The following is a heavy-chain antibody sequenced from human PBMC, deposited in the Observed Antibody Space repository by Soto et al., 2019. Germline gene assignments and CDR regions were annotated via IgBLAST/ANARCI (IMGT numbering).Heavy chain of an antibody. J-gene: IGHJ4*02. CDR2: ISSSSSYI. CDR3: AREVSSSWYEVGWQNAADY. Sequence: PGGSLRLSCAASGFTFSSYSMNWVRQAPGKGLEWVSSISSSSSYIYYADSVKGRFTISRDNAKNSLYLQMNSLRAEDTAVYYCAREVSSSWYEVGWQNAADYWGQGTLVTVSS. CDR1: GFTFSSYS. V-gene: IGHV3-21*01. D-gene: IGHD6-13*01.